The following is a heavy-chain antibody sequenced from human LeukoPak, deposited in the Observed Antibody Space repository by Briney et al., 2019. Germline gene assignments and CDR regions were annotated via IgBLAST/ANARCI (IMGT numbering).Heavy chain of an antibody. V-gene: IGHV3-30-3*01. Sequence: GGSLRLSCAASGFTFSSYAMHWVRQAPGKGLEWVAVISYDGSNKYYADSVKGRFTISGDNSKNTLYLQMNSLRAEDTAVYYCARTYDILTGYPRYFQHWGQGTLVTVSS. CDR3: ARTYDILTGYPRYFQH. D-gene: IGHD3-9*01. CDR1: GFTFSSYA. J-gene: IGHJ1*01. CDR2: ISYDGSNK.